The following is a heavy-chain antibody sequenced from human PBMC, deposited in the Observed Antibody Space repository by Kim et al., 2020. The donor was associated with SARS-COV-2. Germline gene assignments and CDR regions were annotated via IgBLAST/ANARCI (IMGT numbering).Heavy chain of an antibody. CDR1: GGSFSTSSYY. Sequence: SETLSLTCTVSGGSFSTSSYYWDWIRQPPGKGLEWIGGFYYTGTMYFNPSLKSRVTISVDTSKKQFSLKLTSVTAADTAEYYCARRSRGDGSPGYWGQG. V-gene: IGHV4-39*01. D-gene: IGHD3-16*01. CDR3: ARRSRGDGSPGY. CDR2: FYYTGTM. J-gene: IGHJ4*02.